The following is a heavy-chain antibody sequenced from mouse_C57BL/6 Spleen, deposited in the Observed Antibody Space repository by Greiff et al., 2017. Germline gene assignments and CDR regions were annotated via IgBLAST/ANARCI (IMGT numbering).Heavy chain of an antibody. D-gene: IGHD1-1*01. CDR1: GYTFTSYW. V-gene: IGHV1-55*01. J-gene: IGHJ4*01. CDR2: IYPGSGST. Sequence: QVQLKQPGAELVKPGASVKMSCKASGYTFTSYWITWVKQRPGQGLEWIGDIYPGSGSTNYNEKFKSKATLTVDTSSSTAYMQLSSLTSEDSAVYYCASYGSSPYYAMDYWGQGTSVTVSS. CDR3: ASYGSSPYYAMDY.